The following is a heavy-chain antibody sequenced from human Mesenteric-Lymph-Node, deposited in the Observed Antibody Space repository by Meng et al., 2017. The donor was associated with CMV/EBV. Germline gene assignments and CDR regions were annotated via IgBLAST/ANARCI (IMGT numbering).Heavy chain of an antibody. J-gene: IGHJ4*02. CDR2: INWNGGST. V-gene: IGHV3-20*04. CDR1: GFTFDDYA. CDR3: ASLGYCSGDNCAEIDY. D-gene: IGHD2-15*01. Sequence: GESLKISCAASGFTFDDYAMHWVRQAPGKGLEWVSGINWNGGSTGYADSVKGRFTISRDNAKNSLYLQMNSLGAEDTAVYYCASLGYCSGDNCAEIDYWGQGTLVTVSS.